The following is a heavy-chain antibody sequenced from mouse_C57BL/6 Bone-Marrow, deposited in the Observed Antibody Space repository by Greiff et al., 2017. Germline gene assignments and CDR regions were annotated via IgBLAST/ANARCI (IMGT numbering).Heavy chain of an antibody. J-gene: IGHJ3*01. Sequence: QVQLQQSGAELMKPGASVKLSCKATGYTFTGYWIEWVKQRPGHGLEWIGEILRGSGSANYNEKFTGKATITADTSSNTAYMQLSSLTTEDSAIYYCARAQGDWFAYWGQGTLVTVSA. CDR2: ILRGSGSA. CDR1: GYTFTGYW. D-gene: IGHD3-2*02. V-gene: IGHV1-9*01. CDR3: ARAQGDWFAY.